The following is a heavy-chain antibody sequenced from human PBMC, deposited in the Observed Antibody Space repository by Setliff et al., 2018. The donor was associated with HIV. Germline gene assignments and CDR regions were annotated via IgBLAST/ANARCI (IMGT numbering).Heavy chain of an antibody. D-gene: IGHD3-10*01. CDR1: GYSFSNYG. Sequence: GGSLRLSCVASGYSFSNYGMNWVRQAPGKGLECISYISDSDTDIYYADSVRGRFTISRDNAKNSLYLQMNSLRADDTAMYYCACPKEGYSGSGGAFQIWGQGTMVTVSS. J-gene: IGHJ3*02. CDR2: ISDSDTDI. CDR3: ACPKEGYSGSGGAFQI. V-gene: IGHV3-21*05.